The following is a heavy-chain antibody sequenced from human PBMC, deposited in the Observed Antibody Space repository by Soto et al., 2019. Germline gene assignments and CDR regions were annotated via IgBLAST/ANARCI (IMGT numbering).Heavy chain of an antibody. J-gene: IGHJ4*02. CDR1: GGSVSSGSYY. V-gene: IGHV4-61*01. CDR2: IYYSGST. D-gene: IGHD1-20*01. Sequence: PSETLSLTCTVSGGSVSSGSYYWSWIRQPPGKGLEWIGYIYYSGSTNYNPSLKSRVTISVDTSKNQFSLKLSSVTAADTAVYYCARDLGAPFGVITGTTWGQGTLVTVSS. CDR3: ARDLGAPFGVITGTT.